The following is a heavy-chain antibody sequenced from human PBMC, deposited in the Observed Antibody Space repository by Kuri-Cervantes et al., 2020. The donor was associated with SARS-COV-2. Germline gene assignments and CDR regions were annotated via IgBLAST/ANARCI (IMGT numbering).Heavy chain of an antibody. CDR3: AKDMAAAAGTGADY. V-gene: IGHV3-64*01. CDR2: ISSNGGST. D-gene: IGHD6-13*01. CDR1: GFTFSSYA. J-gene: IGHJ4*02. Sequence: GGSLRLSCAASGFTFSSYAMHWVRQAPGKGLEYVSAISSNGGSTYYANSVKGRFTISRDNSKNTLYLQMGSLRAEDTALNYCAKDMAAAAGTGADYRGQGTLVTVSS.